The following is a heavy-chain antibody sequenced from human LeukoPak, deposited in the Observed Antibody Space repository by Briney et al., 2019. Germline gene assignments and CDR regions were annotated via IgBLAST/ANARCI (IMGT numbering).Heavy chain of an antibody. Sequence: GGSLRLSCAASGFTFSSYAMHWVRQAPGKGLEWVAVIPYDGSNKYYADSVKGRFTISRDNSKNTLYLQMNSLRAEDTAVYYCARSLRDGGWALDYWGQGTLVTVSS. D-gene: IGHD1-26*01. CDR3: ARSLRDGGWALDY. J-gene: IGHJ4*02. CDR2: IPYDGSNK. V-gene: IGHV3-30-3*01. CDR1: GFTFSSYA.